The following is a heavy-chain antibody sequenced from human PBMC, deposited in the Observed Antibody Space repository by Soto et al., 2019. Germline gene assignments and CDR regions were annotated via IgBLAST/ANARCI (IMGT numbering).Heavy chain of an antibody. CDR2: ISGSGGST. CDR1: GFTFSSYA. D-gene: IGHD1-26*01. V-gene: IGHV3-23*01. Sequence: EVQLLESGGGLVQPGGSLRLSCAASGFTFSSYAMTWVRQAPGKGLEWVSAISGSGGSTYYADSVKGQFTISRDNSKNTLYLQMTSLRDEDTAVYYCAKGLYSGNYFDYWGQGTLVTVSS. J-gene: IGHJ4*02. CDR3: AKGLYSGNYFDY.